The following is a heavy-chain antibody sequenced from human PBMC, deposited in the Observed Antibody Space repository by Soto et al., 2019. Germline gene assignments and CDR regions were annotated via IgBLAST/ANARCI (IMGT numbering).Heavy chain of an antibody. D-gene: IGHD3-16*02. V-gene: IGHV4-34*01. J-gene: IGHJ4*02. Sequence: SLTCAVYGGSFSGYYWSWIRQPPGKGLEWIGEINHSGSTNYNPSLKSRVTISVDTSKNQFSLKLSSVTAADTAVYYCARALSGYDYVWGSYRYPQYFDYWGQGTLVTVSS. CDR1: GGSFSGYY. CDR3: ARALSGYDYVWGSYRYPQYFDY. CDR2: INHSGST.